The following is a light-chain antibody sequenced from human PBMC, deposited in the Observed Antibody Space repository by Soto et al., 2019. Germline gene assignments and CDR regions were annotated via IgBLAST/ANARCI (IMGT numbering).Light chain of an antibody. Sequence: QSVLPQPPSASGTPGQRVTISCSGSSSNIGSNTVNWYQQLPGTAPKLLIYSNNPRPSGVPDRFSGSKSGTSASLAISGLQSEDEADYYCAAWDDSLNGYVFGTGTKVTVL. CDR3: AAWDDSLNGYV. CDR1: SSNIGSNT. CDR2: SNN. V-gene: IGLV1-44*01. J-gene: IGLJ1*01.